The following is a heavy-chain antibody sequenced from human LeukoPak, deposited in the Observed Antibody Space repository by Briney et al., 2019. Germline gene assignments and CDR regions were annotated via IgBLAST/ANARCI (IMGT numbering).Heavy chain of an antibody. CDR1: GFTFSSYA. D-gene: IGHD6-13*01. CDR3: ARVRSFGSSSFYYGMDV. V-gene: IGHV3-21*01. CDR2: IISSSTYI. Sequence: GGSLRLSCAASGFTFSSYAMHWVRQAPGKGLEWVSSIISSSTYIYYADSVKGRFTISRDNAKNSLYLQMNSLRAEDTAVYYCARVRSFGSSSFYYGMDVWGQGTTVTVS. J-gene: IGHJ6*02.